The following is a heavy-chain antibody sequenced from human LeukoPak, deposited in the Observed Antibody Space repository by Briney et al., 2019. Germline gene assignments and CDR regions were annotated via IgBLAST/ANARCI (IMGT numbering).Heavy chain of an antibody. J-gene: IGHJ4*02. CDR2: IWNDGRNK. D-gene: IGHD1-26*01. V-gene: IGHV3-33*01. Sequence: GGSLRPSCAASGFSFSNYAMHWVRQAPGKGLEWVAIIWNDGRNKYVADSVKGRFTISRDNSKNTLYLQMNSLRAEDTAVYYCARVLGAYYFDYWGQGTLVTVSS. CDR1: GFSFSNYA. CDR3: ARVLGAYYFDY.